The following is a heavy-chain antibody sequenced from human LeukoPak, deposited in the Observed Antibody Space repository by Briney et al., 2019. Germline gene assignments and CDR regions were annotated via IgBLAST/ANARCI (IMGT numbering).Heavy chain of an antibody. D-gene: IGHD1-26*01. Sequence: QSGGSLRLSCAASGFTFDDYGMSWVRQAPGKGLEWVSGINWNSGSTGYADSVKGRFTISRDNAKNSLYLQMNSLRAEDTALYYCARDGGSGTGYFDYWGQGTLVTVSS. CDR2: INWNSGST. J-gene: IGHJ4*02. CDR3: ARDGGSGTGYFDY. CDR1: GFTFDDYG. V-gene: IGHV3-20*04.